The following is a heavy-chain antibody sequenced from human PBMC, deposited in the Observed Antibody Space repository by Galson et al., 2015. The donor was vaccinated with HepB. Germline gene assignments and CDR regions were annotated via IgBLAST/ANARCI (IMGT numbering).Heavy chain of an antibody. V-gene: IGHV4-59*01. CDR2: IYYSGST. D-gene: IGHD1-1*01. Sequence: SETLSLTCTVSGGSISSYYWSWIRQPPGKGLEWIGYIYYSGSTNYNPSLKSRVTISVDTSKNQFSLKLSSVTAADTAVYYCARSENEYYYYGMDVWGQGTTVTVSS. CDR3: ARSENEYYYYGMDV. CDR1: GGSISSYY. J-gene: IGHJ6*02.